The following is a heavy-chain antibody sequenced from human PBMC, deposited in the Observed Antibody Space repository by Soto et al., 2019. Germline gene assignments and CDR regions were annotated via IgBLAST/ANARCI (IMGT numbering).Heavy chain of an antibody. V-gene: IGHV3-74*01. J-gene: IGHJ4*02. CDR2: IKTDGTIT. D-gene: IGHD6-13*01. Sequence: EVQLVESGGGLVQPGGSLRLSCAASGFTFSSHWMHWVRQAPGKGLVWVSHIKTDGTITNYADSVKGRFTISRDNAKNTLYLQMNSLRAEDTAVYFCARDLWYSNNFWGQGTLVTVSS. CDR1: GFTFSSHW. CDR3: ARDLWYSNNF.